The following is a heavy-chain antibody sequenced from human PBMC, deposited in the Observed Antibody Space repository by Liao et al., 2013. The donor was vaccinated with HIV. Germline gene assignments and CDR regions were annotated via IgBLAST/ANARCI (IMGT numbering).Heavy chain of an antibody. Sequence: QLQLQESGPGLVKPSETLSLTCTVSGGSISSSSYYWGWIRQPPGKGLEWIGSIYYSGSTYYNPSLKSRVTISVDTSKNQFSLKLSSVTAADTAVYYCARARAYCGGDCYPFDYWGQGSLVTVSS. V-gene: IGHV4-39*07. CDR3: ARARAYCGGDCYPFDY. CDR2: IYYSGST. CDR1: GGSISSSSYY. J-gene: IGHJ4*02. D-gene: IGHD2-21*01.